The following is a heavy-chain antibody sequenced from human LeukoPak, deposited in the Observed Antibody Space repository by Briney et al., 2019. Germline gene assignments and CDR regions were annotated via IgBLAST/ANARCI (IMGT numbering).Heavy chain of an antibody. CDR1: GFTFSSYA. CDR3: AKVRRGYCSGGSCYSWFDP. Sequence: GGSRRLSCAASGFTFSSYAMHWVRQAPGKGLEWVAVISYDGSNKYYADSVKGRFTISRDNSKNTLYLQMNSLRAEDTAVYYCAKVRRGYCSGGSCYSWFDPWGQGTLVTVSS. D-gene: IGHD2-15*01. J-gene: IGHJ5*02. V-gene: IGHV3-30*18. CDR2: ISYDGSNK.